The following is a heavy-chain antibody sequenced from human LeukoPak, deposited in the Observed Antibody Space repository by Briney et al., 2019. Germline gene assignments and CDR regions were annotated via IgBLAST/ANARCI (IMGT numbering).Heavy chain of an antibody. CDR2: IYYSGST. D-gene: IGHD3-22*01. CDR3: ARDFYESSGYAGFDC. CDR1: GGSISSSSYY. J-gene: IGHJ4*02. Sequence: PSETLSLTCTVSGGSISSSSYYWGWIRQPPGKGLEWIGYIYYSGSTNYNPSLKSRVTISLDTSKNQFSLKLSSVTAADTAVYYCARDFYESSGYAGFDCWGQGTLVTVSS. V-gene: IGHV4-61*01.